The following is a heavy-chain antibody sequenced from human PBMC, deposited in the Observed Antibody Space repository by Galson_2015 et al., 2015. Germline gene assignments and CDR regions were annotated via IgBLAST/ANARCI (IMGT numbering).Heavy chain of an antibody. Sequence: SVKVSCKAFGYTFTTYAIHWVRQAPGQGLEWMGWIDFVNGNTKYPQKFQGRVSFTRDTSASTAYMEVNILTSEDTAVYYCARYGSGSSAYWGPGTLVTVSS. CDR3: ARYGSGSSAY. J-gene: IGHJ4*02. V-gene: IGHV1-3*01. CDR2: IDFVNGNT. D-gene: IGHD3-10*01. CDR1: GYTFTTYA.